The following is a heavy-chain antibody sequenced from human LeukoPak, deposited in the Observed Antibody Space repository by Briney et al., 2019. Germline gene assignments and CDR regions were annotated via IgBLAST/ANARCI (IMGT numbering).Heavy chain of an antibody. D-gene: IGHD5-18*01. V-gene: IGHV3-30*04. Sequence: GGSLRLSCAASGFAFSSFSMHWVRQAPGKGLEWVALILYDGSNKYYAESVKGRFSISRDNSKNILFLQMNSLTPGDTAVYYCARDQGYTYGHSFDYWGQGTLVTVSS. CDR2: ILYDGSNK. CDR1: GFAFSSFS. CDR3: ARDQGYTYGHSFDY. J-gene: IGHJ4*02.